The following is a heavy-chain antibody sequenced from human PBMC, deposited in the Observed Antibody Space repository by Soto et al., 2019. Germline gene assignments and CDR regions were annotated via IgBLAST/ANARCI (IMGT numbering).Heavy chain of an antibody. D-gene: IGHD6-13*01. CDR1: GFSLTTYT. CDR3: ARGGPIPAAGNNGFDP. CDR2: ISSDGSNQ. J-gene: IGHJ5*02. V-gene: IGHV3-30-3*01. Sequence: QVHLVESGGGVVQPGRSLRLSCAASGFSLTTYTMHWVRQSPGKGPEWLAFISSDGSNQYYADSVKDRFTISRDDSKNTLFLQMDSLRPEDTAVYYCARGGPIPAAGNNGFDPWGQGTLVSVSS.